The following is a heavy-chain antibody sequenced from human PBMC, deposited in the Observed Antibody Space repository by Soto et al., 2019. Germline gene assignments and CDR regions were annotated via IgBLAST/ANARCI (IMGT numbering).Heavy chain of an antibody. Sequence: QVQLVESGGGVVQPGRSLRLSCAVSGFIFKNYALNWVRQAPGKGLEWVASITRDGYNKYYADSVKGRFTISRDNSKNTLSLQMTALRVEDSSVCYCTKSSGGSSSVGMDYWGPGTLVTVSS. V-gene: IGHV3-30*04. J-gene: IGHJ4*02. CDR1: GFIFKNYA. CDR2: ITRDGYNK. D-gene: IGHD6-6*01. CDR3: TKSSGGSSSVGMDY.